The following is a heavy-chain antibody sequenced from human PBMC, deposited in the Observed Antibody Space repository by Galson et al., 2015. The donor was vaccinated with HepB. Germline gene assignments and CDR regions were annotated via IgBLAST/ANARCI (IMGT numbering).Heavy chain of an antibody. CDR3: AKGGGGTYSYYYYMDV. CDR1: GFTFRDYA. V-gene: IGHV3-23*01. D-gene: IGHD3-10*01. J-gene: IGHJ6*03. CDR2: ISGSGGTT. Sequence: SLRLSCAAFGFTFRDYALNWVRQAPGRGLEWVSAISGSGGTTYYAESVKGRFTISRDNSKNTLYLQMKSLRAEDAAVYYCAKGGGGTYSYYYYMDVWGKGTTVTVSS.